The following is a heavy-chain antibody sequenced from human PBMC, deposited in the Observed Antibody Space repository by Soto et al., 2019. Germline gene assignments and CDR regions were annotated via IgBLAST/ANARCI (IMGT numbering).Heavy chain of an antibody. V-gene: IGHV3-30*18. Sequence: QVQLVESGGGVVQPGRSLRLSCAASGFTFSSYGMHWVRQAPGKGLEWVAVISYDGSNKYYADSVKGRFTISRDNSKNTLYLQMNSLRAEDTAVYYCAKDLDGYFQHWGQGTLVTVSS. CDR1: GFTFSSYG. D-gene: IGHD2-8*01. CDR3: AKDLDGYFQH. CDR2: ISYDGSNK. J-gene: IGHJ1*01.